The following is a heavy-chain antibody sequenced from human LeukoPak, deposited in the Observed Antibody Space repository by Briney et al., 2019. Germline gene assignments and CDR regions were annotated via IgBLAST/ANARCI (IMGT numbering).Heavy chain of an antibody. Sequence: SETLSLTCSVSGVSITSYYWGWIRQSPGGGLEWIAYMKYSGTTNSNPSLQSPVTMSIDASRAQFSPNLSSVTAADTAVYYCVRLAYVNPSFFRLLDSWGRGTLVTVSS. V-gene: IGHV4-59*08. CDR2: MKYSGTT. J-gene: IGHJ4*02. CDR3: VRLAYVNPSFFRLLDS. D-gene: IGHD2-2*01. CDR1: GVSITSYY.